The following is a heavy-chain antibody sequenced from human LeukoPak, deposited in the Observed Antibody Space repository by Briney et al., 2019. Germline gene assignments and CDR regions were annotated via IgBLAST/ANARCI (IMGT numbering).Heavy chain of an antibody. CDR3: ARRGTSHYYDSSGYHDLDY. V-gene: IGHV5-51*01. Sequence: GESLKISCKGSGYSFTSYWIGWVRQMPGKGLEWMGIIYPGDSDTRYSPSFQGQVTISADKSISTAYLQWSSLKASDTAMYYCARRGTSHYYDSSGYHDLDYWGRGTLVTVSS. CDR1: GYSFTSYW. J-gene: IGHJ4*02. D-gene: IGHD3-22*01. CDR2: IYPGDSDT.